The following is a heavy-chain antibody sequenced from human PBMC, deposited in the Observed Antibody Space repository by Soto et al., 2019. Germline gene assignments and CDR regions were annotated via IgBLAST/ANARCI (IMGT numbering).Heavy chain of an antibody. Sequence: GGSLRLSCAASGFTFSSYAMSWVRQAPGKGLEWVSAISGSGGSTYYADSVKGRFTISRDNSKNTLYLQMNSLGAEDTAVYYCASASRSDYGDYYYYYYYMDVWGKGTTVTVSS. CDR1: GFTFSSYA. V-gene: IGHV3-23*01. CDR3: ASASRSDYGDYYYYYYYMDV. J-gene: IGHJ6*03. D-gene: IGHD4-17*01. CDR2: ISGSGGST.